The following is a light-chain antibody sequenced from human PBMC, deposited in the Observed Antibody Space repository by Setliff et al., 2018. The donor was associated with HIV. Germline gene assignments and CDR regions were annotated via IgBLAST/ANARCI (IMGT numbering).Light chain of an antibody. J-gene: IGLJ2*01. CDR1: SSDIGDYES. Sequence: QPALTQPASVSGSPGQSITISCTGSSSDIGDYESVSWYQQHPGEVPKLMIYDVTKRPSGVSNRFSASKSGNTASLTISGLQAEDEAHYYCCSYAGGDTWIFGGGTK. CDR2: DVT. CDR3: CSYAGGDTWI. V-gene: IGLV2-23*02.